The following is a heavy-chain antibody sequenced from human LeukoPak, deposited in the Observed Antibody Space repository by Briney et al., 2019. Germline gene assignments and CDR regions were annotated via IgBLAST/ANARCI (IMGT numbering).Heavy chain of an antibody. CDR3: ARDHSGGYDWGGFDP. V-gene: IGHV1-2*02. J-gene: IGHJ5*02. Sequence: ASVKVSCKASGYTFTGYYMHWVRQAPGQGLEWMGWINPNSGGTNYAQKVQGRVTMTRDTSISTAYMELSRLRSDDTAVYYCARDHSGGYDWGGFDPWGQGTLVTVSS. CDR1: GYTFTGYY. D-gene: IGHD5-12*01. CDR2: INPNSGGT.